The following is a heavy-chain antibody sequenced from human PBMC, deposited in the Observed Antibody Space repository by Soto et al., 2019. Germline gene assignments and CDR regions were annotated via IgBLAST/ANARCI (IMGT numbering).Heavy chain of an antibody. Sequence: SETLSLTCTVSDGSIGSDYWSWIRQPPGKGLEWLGNIDYIGNTNYNPSLKSRVTMSIDTSKNRFSLKLASVTAADTAVYYCAIIVPPNSWFDPWGQGTLVTVSS. CDR1: DGSIGSDY. CDR3: AIIVPPNSWFDP. CDR2: IDYIGNT. D-gene: IGHD2-2*01. V-gene: IGHV4-59*12. J-gene: IGHJ5*02.